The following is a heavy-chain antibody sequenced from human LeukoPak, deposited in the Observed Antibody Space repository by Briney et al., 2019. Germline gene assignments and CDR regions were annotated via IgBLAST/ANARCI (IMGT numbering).Heavy chain of an antibody. CDR1: GGTFSSYA. D-gene: IGHD1-14*01. CDR3: ARESNWNHRAFDF. J-gene: IGHJ2*01. V-gene: IGHV1-69*04. CDR2: IIPILGIA. Sequence: SVKVSCKASGGTFSSYAINWVRQAPGQGLEWMGRIIPILGIANYAQKFQGRVTITADESTSTAYMELNSLRSEDTAVYYCARESNWNHRAFDFWGRGTLVTVSS.